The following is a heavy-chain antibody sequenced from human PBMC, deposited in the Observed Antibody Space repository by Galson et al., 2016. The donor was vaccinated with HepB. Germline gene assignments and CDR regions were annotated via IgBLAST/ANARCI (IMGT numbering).Heavy chain of an antibody. J-gene: IGHJ4*02. Sequence: TLSLTCTVSGGSISSGNYHWTWIRQSAGKGLEWIGRISTTGNANYNPSLESRVTISLDTTNNQFALSLTSVTAADTAFYYCARDNELGGKWNYLPDYWGQGTLVTVSS. V-gene: IGHV4-61*02. CDR1: GGSISSGNYH. CDR3: ARDNELGGKWNYLPDY. D-gene: IGHD7-27*01. CDR2: ISTTGNA.